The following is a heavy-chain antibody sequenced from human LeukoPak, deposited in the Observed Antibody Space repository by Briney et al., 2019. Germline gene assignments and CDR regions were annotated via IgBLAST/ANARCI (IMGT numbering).Heavy chain of an antibody. V-gene: IGHV3-23*01. D-gene: IGHD5-18*01. CDR3: AKDGYSYGPVDV. CDR2: ISGSGGTT. CDR1: GFTFSSYA. Sequence: PGGSLRLSCAASGFTFSSYAMSWVRQAPGKGLEWVSAISGSGGTTYHADSVKGRFTISRDNSKNTLYLQMNSLRAEGTAVYYCAKDGYSYGPVDVWGKGTTVTVSS. J-gene: IGHJ6*04.